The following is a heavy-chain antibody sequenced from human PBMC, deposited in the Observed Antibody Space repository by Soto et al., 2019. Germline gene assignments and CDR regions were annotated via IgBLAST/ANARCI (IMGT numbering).Heavy chain of an antibody. CDR3: ARDKYRLQLGVNYYYVLDV. CDR1: GGTFSTSA. Sequence: QVQLVQSGAEVKKPGSSVKVSCKASGGTFSTSAISWVRQAPGQGLEWVGGIMPVFPTPDYAQKFQGRVTITADESTTTAYLELTSLRTDDTAVYYCARDKYRLQLGVNYYYVLDVWGQGTAITVSS. CDR2: IMPVFPTP. V-gene: IGHV1-69*12. J-gene: IGHJ6*02. D-gene: IGHD1-1*01.